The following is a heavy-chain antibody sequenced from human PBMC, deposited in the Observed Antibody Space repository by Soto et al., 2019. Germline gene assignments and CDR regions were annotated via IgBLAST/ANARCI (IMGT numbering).Heavy chain of an antibody. J-gene: IGHJ4*02. V-gene: IGHV4-30-4*01. CDR1: GGSISSGDYY. CDR2: IYYSGST. Sequence: SETLSLTCTVSGGSISSGDYYWSWIRQPPGKGLKWIGYIYYSGSTYYNPSLKSRVTISVDTSKNQFSLKLSSVTAADTAVYYCALEAPLYCSGGSCHNSFFDYWGQGTLVTVSS. D-gene: IGHD2-15*01. CDR3: ALEAPLYCSGGSCHNSFFDY.